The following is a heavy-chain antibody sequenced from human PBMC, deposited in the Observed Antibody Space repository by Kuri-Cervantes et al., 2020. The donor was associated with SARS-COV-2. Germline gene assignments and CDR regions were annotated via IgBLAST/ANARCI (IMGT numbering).Heavy chain of an antibody. CDR2: ISSSGSTI. D-gene: IGHD3-3*01. Sequence: GGSLRLSCAASGFTFSDYYMSWIRQAPGKGLEWVSYISSSGSTIYYADSVKGRFTISRDNAKNSLYLQMNSLRAEDTAVYYCAKDHLNVPEWLTGWFDPWGQGTLVTVSS. CDR1: GFTFSDYY. V-gene: IGHV3-11*01. CDR3: AKDHLNVPEWLTGWFDP. J-gene: IGHJ5*02.